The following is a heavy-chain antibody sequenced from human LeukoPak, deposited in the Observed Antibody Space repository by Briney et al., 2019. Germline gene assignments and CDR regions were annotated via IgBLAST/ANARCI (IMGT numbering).Heavy chain of an antibody. Sequence: GGSLRLSCAASGFTFSDYWMSWVRLAPGKGLEWVATIKEDGTETYSVDSVKGRFTISRDNAKNSPYLQMHSLRHEDTAVYYCARDKLKGATTGTSFHFWGQGTMVTVSS. D-gene: IGHD1-26*01. CDR3: ARDKLKGATTGTSFHF. V-gene: IGHV3-7*01. CDR2: IKEDGTET. J-gene: IGHJ3*01. CDR1: GFTFSDYW.